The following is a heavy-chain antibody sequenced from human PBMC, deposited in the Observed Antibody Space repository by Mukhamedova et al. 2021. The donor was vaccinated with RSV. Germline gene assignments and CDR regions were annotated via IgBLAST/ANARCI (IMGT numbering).Heavy chain of an antibody. CDR3: ARVKYYDFWLDD. D-gene: IGHD3/OR15-3a*01. CDR2: ISSSGSTI. V-gene: IGHV3-11*01. J-gene: IGHJ4*02. Sequence: GLEWVSYISSSGSTIYYADSVKGRFTISRDNAKNSLYLQMNSLRAEDTAVYYCARVKYYDFWLDDVGTGTLVTVSS.